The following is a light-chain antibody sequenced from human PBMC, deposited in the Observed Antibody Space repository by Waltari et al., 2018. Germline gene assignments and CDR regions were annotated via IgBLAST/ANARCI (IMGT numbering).Light chain of an antibody. Sequence: QRVTISCSGSTSDIGGNTVVWYQQLPGTATKLLIHSNDQRPSGVPDRFSGFKSGTSASLAISGLQSEDEGEYFCAAWDDSLTYVFGTGTKVTVL. CDR1: TSDIGGNT. CDR2: SND. J-gene: IGLJ1*01. V-gene: IGLV1-44*01. CDR3: AAWDDSLTYV.